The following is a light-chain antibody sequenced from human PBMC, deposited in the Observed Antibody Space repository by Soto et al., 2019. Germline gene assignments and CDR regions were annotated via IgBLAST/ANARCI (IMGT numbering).Light chain of an antibody. CDR3: CAYADTFYV. Sequence: QSVLTQPRSVSWSPGQSVTISCTGTSSDVGSYKDVSWYQHHPGKVPKLMIYAVSERPSGVPDRFSGSKSGNTTSLTISGLQAEDEANYYCCAYADTFYVFGTGTKVTVL. V-gene: IGLV2-11*01. CDR1: SSDVGSYKD. CDR2: AVS. J-gene: IGLJ1*01.